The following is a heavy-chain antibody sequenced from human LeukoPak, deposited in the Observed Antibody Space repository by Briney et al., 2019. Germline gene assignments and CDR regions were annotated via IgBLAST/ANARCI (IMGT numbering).Heavy chain of an antibody. J-gene: IGHJ6*02. D-gene: IGHD6-19*01. V-gene: IGHV3-74*01. Sequence: GGSLRLSCAASGFTFSPVWMHWVRQAPGKGLMWVSHIINDGSYTTYADSVKGRFTISRDNSKNTLYLQMNSLRAEDTAVYYCARDSSGWSYYYGMDVRGQGTTVTVSS. CDR3: ARDSSGWSYYYGMDV. CDR1: GFTFSPVW. CDR2: IINDGSYT.